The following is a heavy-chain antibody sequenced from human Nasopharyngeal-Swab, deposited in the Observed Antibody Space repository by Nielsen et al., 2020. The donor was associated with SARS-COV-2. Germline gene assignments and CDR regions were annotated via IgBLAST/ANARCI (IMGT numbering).Heavy chain of an antibody. D-gene: IGHD4-17*01. CDR1: GFTFSAYN. V-gene: IGHV3-21*04. J-gene: IGHJ4*02. Sequence: GESLKISCAASGFTFSAYNMNWVRQAPGKGLEWVSSISSTSHYLFYADSLKGRFTISRDNAKNSLFLQINSLRAEDTAVYYCAPGEYGDYVGWGQGTLVTVSS. CDR3: APGEYGDYVG. CDR2: ISSTSHYL.